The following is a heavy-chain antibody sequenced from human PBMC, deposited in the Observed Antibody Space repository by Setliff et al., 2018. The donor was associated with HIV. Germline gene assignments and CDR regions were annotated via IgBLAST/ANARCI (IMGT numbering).Heavy chain of an antibody. Sequence: SETLSLTCTVSGGSISSSLYYWSRMRQAAGKGLEWIGRIDARGSANYNPSLNSRVTISVDTSKNHFSLTLSSVTAADTAVYYCARDGSEHYPLEGWLDPWGQGTLVTVSS. CDR2: IDARGSA. J-gene: IGHJ5*02. D-gene: IGHD3-3*02. CDR3: ARDGSEHYPLEGWLDP. CDR1: GGSISSSLYY. V-gene: IGHV4-61*02.